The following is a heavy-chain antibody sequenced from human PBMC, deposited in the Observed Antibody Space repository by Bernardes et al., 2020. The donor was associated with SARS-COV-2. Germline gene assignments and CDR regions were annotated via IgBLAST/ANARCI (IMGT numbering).Heavy chain of an antibody. D-gene: IGHD3-3*01. Sequence: SETLSLTCTVSGGSISSSSYNWGWIRQPPGKGLEWIGSVHYGGNTYYNPSLKSRVAISVDTSENQFSLHLTSVTAADTAVYYCASQRVMKISQFLEWFFYYYGMDVWGQGTTVTVSS. V-gene: IGHV4-39*01. CDR3: ASQRVMKISQFLEWFFYYYGMDV. J-gene: IGHJ6*02. CDR2: VHYGGNT. CDR1: GGSISSSSYN.